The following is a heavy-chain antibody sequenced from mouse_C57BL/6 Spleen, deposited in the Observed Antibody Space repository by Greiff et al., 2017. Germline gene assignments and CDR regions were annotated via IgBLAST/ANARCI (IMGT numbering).Heavy chain of an antibody. V-gene: IGHV1-9*01. J-gene: IGHJ2*01. Sequence: QVQLQQSGAELMKPGASVKLSCKATGYTFTGYWIDWVKQRPGPGLEWIAEIFPGSGSINYTEKLKGRVTFTADTATTTAYMQLSSLTTEDSDIYYCARATIYDGYLYYFDDWGPGTTLTVSS. CDR2: IFPGSGSI. D-gene: IGHD2-3*01. CDR3: ARATIYDGYLYYFDD. CDR1: GYTFTGYW.